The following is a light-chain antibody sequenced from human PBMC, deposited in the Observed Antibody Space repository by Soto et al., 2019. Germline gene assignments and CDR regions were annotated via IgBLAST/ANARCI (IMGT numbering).Light chain of an antibody. CDR1: SSDVGGYNY. Sequence: QSVLTQPASVSGSPGQSITISCTGPSSDVGGYNYVSWYQQHPGKAPTLMIYDVSNRPSGVSNRFSGSKSGNTASLTISGLQAEDEADYYCSSYTSSSTLVFGGGTKLTVL. V-gene: IGLV2-14*01. CDR2: DVS. J-gene: IGLJ2*01. CDR3: SSYTSSSTLV.